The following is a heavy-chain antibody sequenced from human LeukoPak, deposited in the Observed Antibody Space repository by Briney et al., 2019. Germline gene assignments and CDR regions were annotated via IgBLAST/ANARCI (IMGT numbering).Heavy chain of an antibody. J-gene: IGHJ4*02. D-gene: IGHD7-27*01. CDR2: IHYSVTT. V-gene: IGHV4-59*01. CDR1: GFTFSSYA. CDR3: ARWGTY. Sequence: GSLRLSCAASGFTFSSYAMSWVRQPPGKGLEWIGHIHYSVTTNYNPSLKSRVTMSLDTSKNQFSLKLTSVTAADTAIYFCARWGTYWGQGILVTVSS.